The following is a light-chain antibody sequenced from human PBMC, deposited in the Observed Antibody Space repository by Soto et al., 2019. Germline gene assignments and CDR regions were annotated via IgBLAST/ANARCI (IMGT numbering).Light chain of an antibody. V-gene: IGLV2-14*01. CDR1: RSDVGGYNY. CDR2: EVS. Sequence: QSALTQPASVSGPPGQSINISCTGTRSDVGGYNYVSWYQQHPDKAPKLILYEVSNLPSEVSNRFSGSKSGNTASLTISGLQTEDGADYYCSSYTDNSTLVFGTGTKVTVL. J-gene: IGLJ1*01. CDR3: SSYTDNSTLV.